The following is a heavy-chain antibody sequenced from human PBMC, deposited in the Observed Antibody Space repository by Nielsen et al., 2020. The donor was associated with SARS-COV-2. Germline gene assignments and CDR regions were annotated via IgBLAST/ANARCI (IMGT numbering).Heavy chain of an antibody. CDR1: GGSISGYY. CDR2: IYFSGST. V-gene: IGHV4-59*01. D-gene: IGHD3-10*01. Sequence: SETLSLTCTVSGGSISGYYWNWIRQPSGKGLEWIGYIYFSGSTTYNPSLKSRVTISVDTSKSHFSLKLNSVTAADTADYYCARGKRGVAFDVWGQGSMVTVSS. J-gene: IGHJ3*01. CDR3: ARGKRGVAFDV.